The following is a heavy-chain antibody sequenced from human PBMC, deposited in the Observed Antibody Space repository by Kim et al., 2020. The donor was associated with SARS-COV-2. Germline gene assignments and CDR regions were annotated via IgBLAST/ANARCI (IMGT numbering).Heavy chain of an antibody. CDR3: ARGPGGVGNYYGLDF. D-gene: IGHD3-16*01. CDR1: GFKVDGYW. Sequence: GGSLRLTCAASGFKVDGYWMTWVRQAPGKGLEWVANIKHDGGKKYYGDSLRGRFTISRDNTKNSLYLHFNSLRAEDTAVYYCARGPGGVGNYYGLDFWGRGTAVTVS. J-gene: IGHJ6*02. CDR2: IKHDGGKK. V-gene: IGHV3-7*01.